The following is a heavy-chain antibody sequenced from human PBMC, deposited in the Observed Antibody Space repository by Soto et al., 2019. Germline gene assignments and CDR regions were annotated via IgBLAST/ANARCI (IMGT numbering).Heavy chain of an antibody. Sequence: GGSLRLSCAASGFTFSSYSMNWVRQAPGKGLEWVSYISSSSSTIYYADSVKGRFTVSRDNAKNSLYLQMNSLRDEDTAVYYCARDDPGYCSGGSCYLPTYYYYYGMDVWGQGTTVTVSS. CDR1: GFTFSSYS. CDR2: ISSSSSTI. D-gene: IGHD2-15*01. CDR3: ARDDPGYCSGGSCYLPTYYYYYGMDV. J-gene: IGHJ6*02. V-gene: IGHV3-48*02.